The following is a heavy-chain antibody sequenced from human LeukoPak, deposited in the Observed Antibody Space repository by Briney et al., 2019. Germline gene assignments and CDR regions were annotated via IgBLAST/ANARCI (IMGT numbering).Heavy chain of an antibody. CDR1: GFTVSSNY. CDR2: IYSGGST. J-gene: IGHJ4*02. Sequence: GGSLRLSCAASGFTVSSNYMSWVRQAPGKGLEWVSVIYSGGSTYYADSVKGRFTISRDNSKNTLYLQMNSLRAEDTAVYYCARSWVGGGWSHFFDYWGQGTLVTVSS. V-gene: IGHV3-53*01. D-gene: IGHD6-19*01. CDR3: ARSWVGGGWSHFFDY.